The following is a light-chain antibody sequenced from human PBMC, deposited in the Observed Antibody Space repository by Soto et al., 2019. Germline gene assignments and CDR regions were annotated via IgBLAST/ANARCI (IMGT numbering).Light chain of an antibody. CDR1: SSDVGGYNY. V-gene: IGLV2-14*01. CDR3: SSYTSSRAYV. Sequence: QSVLTQPPSASGSPGQSVTISCTGTSSDVGGYNYVSWYQQQSGKAPKLMIHEVSNRPSGVSNRFSGSKSGNTASLTISGLQAEDEADYYCSSYTSSRAYVFGIGTKV. CDR2: EVS. J-gene: IGLJ1*01.